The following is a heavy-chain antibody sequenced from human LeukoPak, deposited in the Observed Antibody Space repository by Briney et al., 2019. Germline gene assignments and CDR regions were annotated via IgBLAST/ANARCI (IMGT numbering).Heavy chain of an antibody. D-gene: IGHD3-10*01. J-gene: IGHJ4*02. V-gene: IGHV3-30*04. CDR2: ISYDGSNK. CDR1: GFTFSSSA. Sequence: GRSLRLSCAASGFTFSSSAMHWVRQAPGKGLEWVAVISYDGSNKYYADSVKGRFTISRDNSKNTLYLQMNSLRAEDTAVYYCARAITMVRGVLDYWGQGTLVTVSS. CDR3: ARAITMVRGVLDY.